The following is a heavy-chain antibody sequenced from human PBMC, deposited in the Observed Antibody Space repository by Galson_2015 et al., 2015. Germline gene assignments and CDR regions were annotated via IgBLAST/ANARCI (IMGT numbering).Heavy chain of an antibody. V-gene: IGHV1-8*01. Sequence: SVKVSCKASGYTFTSYDINWVRQATGQGLEWMGWMNPNSGNTGYAQKFQGRVTMTRNTSISTAYMELSSLRSEDTAVYYCARGRTIFGVVIMRYWGQGTLVTVSS. D-gene: IGHD3-3*01. CDR1: GYTFTSYD. CDR3: ARGRTIFGVVIMRY. CDR2: MNPNSGNT. J-gene: IGHJ4*02.